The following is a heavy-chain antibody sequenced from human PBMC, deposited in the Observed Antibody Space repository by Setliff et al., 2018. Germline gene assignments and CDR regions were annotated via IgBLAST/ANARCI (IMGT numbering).Heavy chain of an antibody. J-gene: IGHJ4*02. CDR3: ARHFYPPDFFAH. Sequence: SETLSLTCSASGVDVIERLYYWSWVRQSPGKGLEWIGTRYYTGTTFYNPSLESCVAVSLDASEKKFSLNLRSVTTADTAVYYCARHFYPPDFFAHWGQGLLVTVSS. CDR1: GVDVIERLYY. CDR2: RYYTGTT. V-gene: IGHV4-39*01. D-gene: IGHD3-3*01.